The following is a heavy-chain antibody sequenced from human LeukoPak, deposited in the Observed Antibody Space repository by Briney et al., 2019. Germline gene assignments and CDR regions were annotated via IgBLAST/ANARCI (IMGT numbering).Heavy chain of an antibody. CDR3: ARDLGKYTYYYDSSGYY. CDR1: GYTFTSYY. V-gene: IGHV1-46*01. D-gene: IGHD3-22*01. Sequence: ASVKVSCKASGYTFTSYYMHWVRQAPGQGLEWMGIINPSGGSTSYAQKFQGRVTMTRDTSTSTVYMELSSPRSEDTAVYYCARDLGKYTYYYDSSGYYWGQGTLVTVSS. J-gene: IGHJ4*02. CDR2: INPSGGST.